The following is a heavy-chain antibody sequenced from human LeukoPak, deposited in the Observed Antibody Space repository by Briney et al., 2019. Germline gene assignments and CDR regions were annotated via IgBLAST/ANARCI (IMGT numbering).Heavy chain of an antibody. CDR2: ISAYSGNT. D-gene: IGHD3-16*01. CDR3: ARGPYTAHVGGTYRDVYFFDH. CDR1: GYTFTTYG. V-gene: IGHV1-18*01. J-gene: IGHJ4*02. Sequence: ASVKVSCKASGYTFTTYGISWVRHAPGQDLEWMGWISAYSGNTDSAQNFQGRVTMTTDTSTSTAYMELRSLRSDDTAVYYCARGPYTAHVGGTYRDVYFFDHWGQGTLVTVSS.